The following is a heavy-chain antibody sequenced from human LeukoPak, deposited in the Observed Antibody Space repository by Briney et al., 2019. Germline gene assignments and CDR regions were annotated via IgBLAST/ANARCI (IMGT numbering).Heavy chain of an antibody. CDR2: ISHTGRWT. D-gene: IGHD3-9*01. V-gene: IGHV3-23*01. Sequence: GGTLRLSCAASGFTFSSYGMSWVRQAPGKGLEWVSAISHTGRWTYYADSVKGRFTISKDNSMNMLYLQMNSLRAEDTAIYYCVKDGLTGYYTAWFDSWGLGTLVTVSS. CDR1: GFTFSSYG. J-gene: IGHJ5*01. CDR3: VKDGLTGYYTAWFDS.